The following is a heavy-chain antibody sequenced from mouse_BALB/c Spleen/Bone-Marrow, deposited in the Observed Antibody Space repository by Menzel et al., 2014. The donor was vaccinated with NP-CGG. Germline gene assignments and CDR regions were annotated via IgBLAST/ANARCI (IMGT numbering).Heavy chain of an antibody. CDR1: GFSLTSYG. CDR2: IWAGGST. CDR3: ASPIYYDYPLFAY. J-gene: IGHJ3*01. Sequence: VKLVESGPGLVSPSQSLSITCTVSGFSLTSYGVHWVRQPPGKGLEWLGVIWAGGSTNYNSALMSRLSISKDNSKSQVFLKMNSLQTDDTAMYYCASPIYYDYPLFAYWGQGTLVTGSA. V-gene: IGHV2-9*02. D-gene: IGHD2-4*01.